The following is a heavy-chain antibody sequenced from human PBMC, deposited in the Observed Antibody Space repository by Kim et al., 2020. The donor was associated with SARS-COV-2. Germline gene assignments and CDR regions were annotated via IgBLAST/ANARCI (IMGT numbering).Heavy chain of an antibody. CDR1: GFTFSSYG. CDR3: AKDKALRGVIITELYFDY. J-gene: IGHJ4*02. D-gene: IGHD3-10*01. V-gene: IGHV3-30*18. CDR2: ISYDGSNK. Sequence: GGSLRLSCAASGFTFSSYGMHWVRQAPGKGLEWVAVISYDGSNKYYADSVKGRFTISRDNSKNTLYLQMNSLRAEDTAVYYCAKDKALRGVIITELYFDYWGQGTLVTVSS.